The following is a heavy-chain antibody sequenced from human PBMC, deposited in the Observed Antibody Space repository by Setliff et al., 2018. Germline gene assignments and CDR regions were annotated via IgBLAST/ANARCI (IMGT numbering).Heavy chain of an antibody. V-gene: IGHV1-8*03. Sequence: ASVKVSCKASGYTFTSYDINWVRQATGQGLEWMGWMNPNSGNTSYAQKFQGRVTITRNTSISTAYMELSSLRSEDTAVYYCARGPSFWSGDYMDVWGKGTTVTVSS. CDR3: ARGPSFWSGDYMDV. J-gene: IGHJ6*03. D-gene: IGHD3-3*01. CDR1: GYTFTSYD. CDR2: MNPNSGNT.